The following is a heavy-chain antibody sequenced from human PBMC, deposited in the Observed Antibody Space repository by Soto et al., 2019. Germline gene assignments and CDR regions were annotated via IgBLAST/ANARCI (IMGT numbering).Heavy chain of an antibody. Sequence: EVQLVESGGGLVQPGGSLRLSCAASGFTFNNYYMVWVRQAPGRGLEWVANINQDGSAKSYVDSVKGRFTISRDSAKSSLNLQINSLRAEDTATYYCGRGFGGTHWGQGSLVTVSS. V-gene: IGHV3-7*05. D-gene: IGHD3-10*01. CDR2: INQDGSAK. CDR3: GRGFGGTH. J-gene: IGHJ4*02. CDR1: GFTFNNYY.